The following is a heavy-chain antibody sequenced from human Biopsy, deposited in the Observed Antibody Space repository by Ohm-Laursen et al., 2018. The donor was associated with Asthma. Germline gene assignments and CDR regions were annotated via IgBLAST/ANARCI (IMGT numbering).Heavy chain of an antibody. Sequence: LRLSCTASGFTFSDYYMSWIRQAPGKGLEWVSYISSSGSTIYYADSVKGRFTISRDNAKNSLYLQMNSLRAEDTAVYYCARDRGIAAAGTEFDYWGQGTLVTVSS. J-gene: IGHJ4*02. CDR3: ARDRGIAAAGTEFDY. D-gene: IGHD6-13*01. CDR2: ISSSGSTI. V-gene: IGHV3-11*01. CDR1: GFTFSDYY.